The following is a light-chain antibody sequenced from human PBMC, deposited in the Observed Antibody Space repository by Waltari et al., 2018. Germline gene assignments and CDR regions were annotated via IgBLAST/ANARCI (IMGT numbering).Light chain of an antibody. CDR1: HSVSRY. J-gene: IGKJ4*01. V-gene: IGKV3-11*01. CDR3: QQRSNWPLT. Sequence: EIVLTQFPATLSLSPGERATLSCRASHSVSRYLAWYQQRPGQAPRLLIFDASFRATGIPARFSGSGSETDFSLTISSLEPEDCAVYYCQQRSNWPLTFGGGTKVEIK. CDR2: DAS.